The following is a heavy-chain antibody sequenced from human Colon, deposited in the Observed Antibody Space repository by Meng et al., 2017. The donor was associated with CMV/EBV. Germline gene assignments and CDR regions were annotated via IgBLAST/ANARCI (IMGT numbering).Heavy chain of an antibody. CDR1: FPGYS. J-gene: IGHJ4*02. CDR2: INPGGRSL. D-gene: IGHD3-22*01. V-gene: IGHV1-46*01. Sequence: FPGYSIHWVRQAPGQGLEWMGIINPGGRSLSYAQKFQGRVTMTRDTSTNTVYMELSTLRSEDTAVYYCAREGGPNSSGFYSFFDNWGQGTLVTVSS. CDR3: AREGGPNSSGFYSFFDN.